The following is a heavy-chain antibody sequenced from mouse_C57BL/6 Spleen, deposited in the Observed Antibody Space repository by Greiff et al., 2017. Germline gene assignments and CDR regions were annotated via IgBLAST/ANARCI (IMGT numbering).Heavy chain of an antibody. J-gene: IGHJ2*01. CDR3: ARHSQLFDY. CDR2: ISSGGSYT. D-gene: IGHD4-1*02. Sequence: VQLQQSGGDLVKPGGSLKLSCAASGFTFSSYGMSWVRQTPDKRLEWVATISSGGSYTYYPDSVKGRFTISRDNAKNTLYLQMSSLKSEDTAMYYCARHSQLFDYWGQGTTLTVSS. V-gene: IGHV5-6*01. CDR1: GFTFSSYG.